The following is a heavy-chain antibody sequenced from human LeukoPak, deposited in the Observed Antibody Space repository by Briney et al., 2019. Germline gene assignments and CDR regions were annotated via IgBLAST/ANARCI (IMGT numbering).Heavy chain of an antibody. CDR2: ISGNSGSI. D-gene: IGHD3-3*01. CDR1: GFTFDDYA. V-gene: IGHV3-9*01. J-gene: IGHJ4*02. CDR3: AKDPSYDFWSGYYPFDY. Sequence: GRSLRLSCAASGFTFDDYAMHWVRQAAVKGLAWVSGISGNSGSIGYADSVKGRFTISRDNAKNSLYLQMNSLRAEDTALYYCAKDPSYDFWSGYYPFDYWGQGTLVTVSS.